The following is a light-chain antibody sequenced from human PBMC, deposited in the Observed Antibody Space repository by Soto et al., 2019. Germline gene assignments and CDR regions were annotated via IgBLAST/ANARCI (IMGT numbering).Light chain of an antibody. CDR3: QQSSSFPLT. J-gene: IGKJ4*01. Sequence: DIQMNQSPSSVSASVGDRVTITCRASQGIGSWLAWYQQKPGKAPKLLIYAASSLQSGVPSRFSGSASGTDFTLTISGLQAEDFATYYCQQSSSFPLTFGGGTKLEIK. CDR1: QGIGSW. V-gene: IGKV1-12*01. CDR2: AAS.